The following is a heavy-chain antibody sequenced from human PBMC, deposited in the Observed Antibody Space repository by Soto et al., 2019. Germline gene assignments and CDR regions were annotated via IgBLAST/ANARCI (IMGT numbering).Heavy chain of an antibody. CDR2: MYYGGTR. CDR3: AREAAGFDL. Sequence: EMQLVETGGGLIQPGGSLRLSCAASGFTVGSDHMCWVRQPPGKGLVWISVMYYGGTRYYADSVQGRFTSARDSSSNTLYLQMADPRADETAVYYWAREAAGFDLWGQGTMVTVS. CDR1: GFTVGSDH. V-gene: IGHV3-53*02. J-gene: IGHJ3*01. D-gene: IGHD6-13*01.